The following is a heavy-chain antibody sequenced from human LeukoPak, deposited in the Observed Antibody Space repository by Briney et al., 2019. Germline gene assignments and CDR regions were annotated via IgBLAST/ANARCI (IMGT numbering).Heavy chain of an antibody. J-gene: IGHJ4*02. D-gene: IGHD6-13*01. V-gene: IGHV4-30-2*01. CDR3: ARGPIAAAGRSWDY. CDR1: GVSISSGGHS. CDR2: IFHRGDT. Sequence: SETLSLTCAVSGVSISSGGHSWSWIRQPSGKGLEWIGYIFHRGDTHYNPSLKSRVTISVDTSKNQVSLMLTSVTAADTALYYCARGPIAAAGRSWDYWGQGILVTVSS.